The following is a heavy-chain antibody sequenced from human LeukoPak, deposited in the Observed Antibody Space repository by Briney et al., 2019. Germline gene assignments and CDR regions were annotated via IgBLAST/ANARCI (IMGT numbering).Heavy chain of an antibody. CDR3: AKDHDYYASGPI. D-gene: IGHD3-10*01. CDR2: ISGSGDST. V-gene: IGHV3-23*01. CDR1: GFIFSNYA. Sequence: GGSLSLSCAVSGFIFSNYAMNWVRQAPGKGLEWVSAISGSGDSTYYADSVKGRFTISRDNSKNTLSLQMNSQRAEDTAVYYCAKDHDYYASGPIWGQGTMVTVSS. J-gene: IGHJ3*02.